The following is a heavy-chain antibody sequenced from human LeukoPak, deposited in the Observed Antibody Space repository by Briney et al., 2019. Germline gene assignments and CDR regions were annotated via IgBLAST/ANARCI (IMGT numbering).Heavy chain of an antibody. D-gene: IGHD3-10*01. Sequence: GGSLRLSCAASGFTFSSYGMHWVRQAPGKGLEWVAVISYDGSNKFYADSVKGRFTISRDNSKNTLYLQMNSLRAEDTAVYYCARGRLLWADGMDVWGQGTTVTVSS. CDR3: ARGRLLWADGMDV. CDR2: ISYDGSNK. CDR1: GFTFSSYG. J-gene: IGHJ6*02. V-gene: IGHV3-30*03.